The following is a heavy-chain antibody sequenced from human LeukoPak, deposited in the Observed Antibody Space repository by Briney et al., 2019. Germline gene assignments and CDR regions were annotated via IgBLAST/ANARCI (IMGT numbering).Heavy chain of an antibody. Sequence: GGSLRLSCAASGFTFSDYYMGWIRQAPGKGLEWVSYISSSGSTIYYADSVKGRFTISRDNAKNSLYLQMNSLRAEDTAVYYCARAEAYGDDGNWFDPWGQGTLVTVSS. D-gene: IGHD4-17*01. J-gene: IGHJ5*02. CDR3: ARAEAYGDDGNWFDP. CDR2: ISSSGSTI. V-gene: IGHV3-11*01. CDR1: GFTFSDYY.